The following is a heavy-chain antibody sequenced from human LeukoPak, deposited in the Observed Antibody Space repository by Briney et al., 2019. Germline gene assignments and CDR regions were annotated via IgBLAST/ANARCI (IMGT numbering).Heavy chain of an antibody. CDR3: ARGAAVAVDY. D-gene: IGHD6-19*01. V-gene: IGHV4-34*01. J-gene: IGHJ4*02. Sequence: PSETLSLTCAVYGGSFSGYYWSWIRQPPGKGLEWIGKINHSGSTNYNPSLKSRVTISVDTSKNQFSLKLSSVTAADTAVYYCARGAAVAVDYWGQGTLVTVSS. CDR2: INHSGST. CDR1: GGSFSGYY.